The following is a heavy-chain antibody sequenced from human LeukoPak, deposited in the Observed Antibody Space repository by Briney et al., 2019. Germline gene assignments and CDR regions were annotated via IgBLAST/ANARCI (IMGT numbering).Heavy chain of an antibody. Sequence: PSETLSLTCTVSGGSISSYYWSWIRQPPGKGLAWIGYIYYSGSTNYNPSLKSRVTISVDTSKNQFSLKLSSVTAADTAVYYCARDKGRRDGYNFDYWGQGTLVTVSS. V-gene: IGHV4-59*01. D-gene: IGHD5-24*01. CDR3: ARDKGRRDGYNFDY. J-gene: IGHJ4*02. CDR2: IYYSGST. CDR1: GGSISSYY.